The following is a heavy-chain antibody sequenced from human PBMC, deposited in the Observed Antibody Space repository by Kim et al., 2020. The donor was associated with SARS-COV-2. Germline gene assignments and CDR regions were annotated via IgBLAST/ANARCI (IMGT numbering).Heavy chain of an antibody. CDR1: GGSISSYY. CDR2: IYHDGSN. D-gene: IGHD6-13*01. CDR3: ARLNVGSPFDP. Sequence: SETLSLTCTVSGGSISSYYWGWIRQPPGKGLEYIGCIYHDGSNYYNPSLKSRVTIYMDTSKNQFFLKLSSVTAADTALYYCARLNVGSPFDPWGQGTLVTVSS. J-gene: IGHJ5*02. V-gene: IGHV4-39*01.